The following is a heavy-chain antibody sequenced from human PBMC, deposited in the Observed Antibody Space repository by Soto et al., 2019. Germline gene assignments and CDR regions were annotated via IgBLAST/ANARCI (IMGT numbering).Heavy chain of an antibody. CDR1: GYTFGHFY. CDR3: TRDEGGYDYLTGYYKADHFDQ. CDR2: ISPHNRNT. V-gene: IGHV1-18*01. D-gene: IGHD3-9*01. J-gene: IGHJ4*02. Sequence: QVQLVQSGAEVKKPGDSVKVSCKASGYTFGHFYITRVRQAPAQGLDCMGAISPHNRNTNYAEKFRGRVTMTTDTSTTTAYMELRSRRSDDTAVYYCTRDEGGYDYLTGYYKADHFDQWGQGALVTVAS.